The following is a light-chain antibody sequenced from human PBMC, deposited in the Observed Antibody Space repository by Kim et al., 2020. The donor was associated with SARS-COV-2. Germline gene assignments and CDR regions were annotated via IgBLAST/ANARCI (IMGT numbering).Light chain of an antibody. J-gene: IGKJ1*01. CDR2: SAS. V-gene: IGKV3-20*01. Sequence: SPGERATLSCRASQAISSSYLAWYQQKPGQAPRLLIYSASSRATGIPGRFSGSGSRTDFTLTISSLEPEDFAVYYCQQYDSSRWTFGQGTKVDIK. CDR3: QQYDSSRWT. CDR1: QAISSSY.